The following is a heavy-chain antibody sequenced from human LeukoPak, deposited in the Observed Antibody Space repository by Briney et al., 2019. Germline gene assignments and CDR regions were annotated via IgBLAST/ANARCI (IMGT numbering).Heavy chain of an antibody. CDR3: AKWANYDFWSGYFDS. J-gene: IGHJ4*02. Sequence: AGGSLRLSCAASGFIFSNYAMTWVRQAPGKGLEWVSGINWNGGSTGYVDSVKGRFTISRDNAKKSLYLQMNNLRAEDTALYYCAKWANYDFWSGYFDSWGQGTLAMVSS. D-gene: IGHD3-3*01. CDR1: GFIFSNYA. V-gene: IGHV3-20*04. CDR2: INWNGGST.